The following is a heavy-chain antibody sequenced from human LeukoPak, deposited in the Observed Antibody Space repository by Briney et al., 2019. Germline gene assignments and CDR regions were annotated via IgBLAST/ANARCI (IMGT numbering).Heavy chain of an antibody. Sequence: GGSLRLSCAASGFTFSSYGMHWVRQAPGKGLEWVAVIWYDGSNKYYADSVKGRFTISRDNSKNTLSLQMNSLRVEDTAIYYCAKDIQLSAWGLGTMVTVSS. CDR1: GFTFSSYG. V-gene: IGHV3-33*06. CDR2: IWYDGSNK. J-gene: IGHJ3*01. D-gene: IGHD5-24*01. CDR3: AKDIQLSA.